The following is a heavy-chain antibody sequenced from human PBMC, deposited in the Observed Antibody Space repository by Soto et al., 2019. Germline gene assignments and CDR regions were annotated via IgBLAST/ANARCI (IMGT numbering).Heavy chain of an antibody. CDR2: IYAGGSI. CDR3: ARGENDAFDI. J-gene: IGHJ3*02. CDR1: GFTVSDNY. Sequence: EEQLVESGGGLVQPGGSLRLSCAASGFTVSDNYMSWVRQAPGKGLEWVSVIYAGGSIRYADSVKGRLTISRDNSRNMLYLQMNSLRAEDTAVYYCARGENDAFDIWCQGTMVTVSS. V-gene: IGHV3-66*01.